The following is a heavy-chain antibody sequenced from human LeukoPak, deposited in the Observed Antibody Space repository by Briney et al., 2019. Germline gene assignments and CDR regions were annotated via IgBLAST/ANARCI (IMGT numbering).Heavy chain of an antibody. D-gene: IGHD2-8*01. J-gene: IGHJ4*02. CDR2: MYSSEST. Sequence: PSETLSLTCTVSGGSISSYYWSWIRQPPGRGLEWIGRMYSSESTNYSPSLKGRVTISVDTSKNQFSLKLSSVTAADTAVYYCARGYCTNAVCSLGPTQAWGQEPWSPSPQ. V-gene: IGHV4-59*12. CDR3: ARGYCTNAVCSLGPTQA. CDR1: GGSISSYY.